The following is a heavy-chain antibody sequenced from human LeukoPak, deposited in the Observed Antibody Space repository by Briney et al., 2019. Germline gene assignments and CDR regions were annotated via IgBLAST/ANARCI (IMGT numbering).Heavy chain of an antibody. J-gene: IGHJ6*03. CDR1: GFIFTNYG. V-gene: IGHV3-23*01. CDR2: IRGNAGTT. D-gene: IGHD4-11*01. CDR3: ARGNSNYFHYYYMDV. Sequence: PGGSLRLSCAASGFIFTNYGMSWVRQAPGKGLEWVSAIRGNAGTTYYADSVKGRFTIFRDNSKNMLYLQMGSLRPEDMAVYYCARGNSNYFHYYYMDVWGKGTTVTVSS.